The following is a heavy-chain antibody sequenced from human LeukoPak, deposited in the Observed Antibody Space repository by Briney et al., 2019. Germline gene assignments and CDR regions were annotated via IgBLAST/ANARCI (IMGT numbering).Heavy chain of an antibody. CDR2: TLHSGST. J-gene: IGHJ3*02. Sequence: NASETLSLTCAVYGGSFSAYYWSWVRQPPGKGLEWIGETLHSGSTSYNPSLQSRVTMSINTSKSQFSLRLTSVTAADTAVYYCARYAGIHCTNGVCYTYDAFDIWGQGTMVTVSS. V-gene: IGHV4-34*10. CDR3: ARYAGIHCTNGVCYTYDAFDI. D-gene: IGHD2-8*01. CDR1: GGSFSAYY.